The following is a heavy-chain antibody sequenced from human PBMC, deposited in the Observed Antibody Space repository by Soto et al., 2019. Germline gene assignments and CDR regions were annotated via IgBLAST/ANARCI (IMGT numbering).Heavy chain of an antibody. V-gene: IGHV3-21*01. CDR2: ISSSSSYI. J-gene: IGHJ6*02. CDR3: ARWGDSSSWQRTTLYYYYGMDV. D-gene: IGHD6-13*01. Sequence: GGSLRLSCAASGFTFSSYSMNWVRQAPGKGLEWVSSISSSSSYIYYADSVKGRFTISRDNAKNSLYLQMNSLRAEDTAVYYYARWGDSSSWQRTTLYYYYGMDVWGQGTTVTVSS. CDR1: GFTFSSYS.